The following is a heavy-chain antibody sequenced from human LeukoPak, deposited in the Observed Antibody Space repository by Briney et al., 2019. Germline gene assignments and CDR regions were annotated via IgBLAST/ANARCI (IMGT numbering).Heavy chain of an antibody. CDR2: ISSCSRTI. J-gene: IGHJ4*02. CDR3: ARSSRELGGYAPWELMPPFDY. CDR1: GFPFSSYR. D-gene: IGHD1-7*01. V-gene: IGHV3-48*01. Sequence: GSLRLSCAASGFPFSSYRMNWVRQGPGKGLEWVSYISSCSRTIYYADSVKGRFTTSRDNAKNSLYLQMNSMRAEDTAVYYCARSSRELGGYAPWELMPPFDYWGQGTLVTVSS.